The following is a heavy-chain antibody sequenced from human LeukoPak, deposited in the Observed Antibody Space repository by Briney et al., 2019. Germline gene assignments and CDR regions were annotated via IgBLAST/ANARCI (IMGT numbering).Heavy chain of an antibody. Sequence: GGSLRLSCAASGFTFSSYAMSWVRQAPGKGLEWVSAISGSGGSTYYADSVKGRFIISRDNSKNTLYLQMNSLGAEDTAVYYCAKDAWYSSGWWDYWGQGTLVTVSS. CDR2: ISGSGGST. CDR3: AKDAWYSSGWWDY. D-gene: IGHD6-19*01. V-gene: IGHV3-23*01. CDR1: GFTFSSYA. J-gene: IGHJ4*02.